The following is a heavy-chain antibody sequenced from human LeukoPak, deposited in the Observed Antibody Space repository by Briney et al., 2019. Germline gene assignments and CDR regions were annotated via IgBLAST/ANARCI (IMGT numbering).Heavy chain of an antibody. Sequence: ASVKVSCKASGYTFTSYGISWVRQAPGQGLEWMGWVSAYNGNTNYAQKLQGRVTMTTDTSTSTAYMELRSLRSDDTAVYYCARVLVGGPISPDGYWGQGTLVTVSS. CDR2: VSAYNGNT. J-gene: IGHJ4*02. CDR1: GYTFTSYG. CDR3: ARVLVGGPISPDGY. D-gene: IGHD4-23*01. V-gene: IGHV1-18*01.